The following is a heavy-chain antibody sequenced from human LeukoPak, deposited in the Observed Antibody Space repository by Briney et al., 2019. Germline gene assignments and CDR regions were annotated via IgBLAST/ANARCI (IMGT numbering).Heavy chain of an antibody. D-gene: IGHD6-6*01. CDR2: INQDRSNK. V-gene: IGHV3-7*01. CDR1: GFPFSNFW. CDR3: ARIGYSSSSFDY. Sequence: GGSLRLSCVPSGFPFSNFWMSWVRQAPGKGLEGVTNINQDRSNKYYVDSVEGRFTISRDNPKNSVSLQVNSVRAEDMAVYYCARIGYSSSSFDYWGQGTLVTVSS. J-gene: IGHJ4*02.